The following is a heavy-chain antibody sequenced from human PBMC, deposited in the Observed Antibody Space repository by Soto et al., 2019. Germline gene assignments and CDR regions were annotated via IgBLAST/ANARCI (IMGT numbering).Heavy chain of an antibody. J-gene: IGHJ4*02. CDR2: VFHNGDT. CDR3: ARKAWVRFDY. Sequence: SETLSLTCAVSGDSISRSVWWTWVRQPPGKGLEWIGEVFHNGDTNYNPSLKSRVAMSVDKSTNDFSLKVTSVTAADTAIYYCARKAWVRFDYWGQGALVTVSS. V-gene: IGHV4-4*02. D-gene: IGHD7-27*01. CDR1: GDSISRSVW.